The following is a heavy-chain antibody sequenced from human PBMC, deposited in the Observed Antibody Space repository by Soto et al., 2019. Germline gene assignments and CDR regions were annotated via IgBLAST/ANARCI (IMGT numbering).Heavy chain of an antibody. J-gene: IGHJ5*02. CDR3: ARQKWEQPKWFDP. D-gene: IGHD1-26*01. V-gene: IGHV4-39*01. Sequence: QLQLQESGPGLVKPSETLSLTCSLSGGAISDARFYWGWIRQSPGGGLEWIGSIYYTGTTFFNPSLQSRVTISVDTSENQFSLKLYSVTAADTALYFCARQKWEQPKWFDPWGQGTLVIVSP. CDR2: IYYTGTT. CDR1: GGAISDARFY.